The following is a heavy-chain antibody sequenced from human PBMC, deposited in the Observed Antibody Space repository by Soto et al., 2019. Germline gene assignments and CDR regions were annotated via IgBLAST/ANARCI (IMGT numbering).Heavy chain of an antibody. J-gene: IGHJ4*02. CDR1: GFTFSSYA. V-gene: IGHV3-23*01. Sequence: GGSLRLSCAASGFTFSSYAMGWVRQAPGKGLEWVSAISGSGGSTYYADSVKGRFTISRDNSKNTLYLQMNSLRAEDTAVYYCAKYLARITTFGVVNYSFDYWGQGTLVTVSS. CDR2: ISGSGGST. D-gene: IGHD3-3*01. CDR3: AKYLARITTFGVVNYSFDY.